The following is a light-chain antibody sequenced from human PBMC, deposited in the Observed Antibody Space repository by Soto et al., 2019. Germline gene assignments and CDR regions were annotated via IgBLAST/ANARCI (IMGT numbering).Light chain of an antibody. V-gene: IGLV2-14*01. CDR1: SSDVGGYNY. Sequence: QSVLTQPASVSGSPGQSITISCTGTSSDVGGYNYVSWYQQHPGKAPKLMVYDVSNRPSGVSNRFSGSKSGNTASLTISGLQAEDEADYYCTSYTSNTFVVFGGGTKVTVL. CDR3: TSYTSNTFVV. J-gene: IGLJ2*01. CDR2: DVS.